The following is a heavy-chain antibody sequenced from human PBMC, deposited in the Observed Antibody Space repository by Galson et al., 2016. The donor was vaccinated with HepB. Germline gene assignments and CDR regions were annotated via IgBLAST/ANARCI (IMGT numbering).Heavy chain of an antibody. CDR3: ATDPIIGMYSTSWYYFDY. V-gene: IGHV1-69*13. J-gene: IGHJ4*02. D-gene: IGHD2-2*01. CDR2: IIPIFATA. CDR1: GGTFSSYA. Sequence: SVKVSCKASGGTFSSYAISWVRQAPGQGLEWMGRIIPIFATANYAQRFHGRVTITADESTSTAYMELSSLRSEDTAVYFCATDPIIGMYSTSWYYFDYWGQGTLVTVSS.